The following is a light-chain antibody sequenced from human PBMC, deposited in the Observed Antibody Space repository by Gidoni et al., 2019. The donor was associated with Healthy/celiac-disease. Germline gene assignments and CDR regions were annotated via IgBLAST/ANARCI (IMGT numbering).Light chain of an antibody. V-gene: IGKV3-15*01. CDR2: GAS. CDR1: QSVSSS. J-gene: IGKJ3*01. CDR3: QQYDNWPGVT. Sequence: EVVMTQSPATLSVSPGESATLPCRSSQSVSSSLAWYQQKPGQAPRLLIYGASTRATGIPARFSGSGSGTEFTLTIHSLQSEDFAVYYCQQYDNWPGVTFGRGTKVDIK.